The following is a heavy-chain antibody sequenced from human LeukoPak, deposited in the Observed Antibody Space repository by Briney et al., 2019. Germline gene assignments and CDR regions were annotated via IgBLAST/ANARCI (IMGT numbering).Heavy chain of an antibody. Sequence: PSETLSLICTVSGVSFSSYYWSWIRPPPPKGLEWIGYIYYSGSTTYNPSLKSRVTISVDTSKNQFSLKLSSVTAADTAVYYWARQTSAVAAIHYWGQGTLVTVSS. CDR3: ARQTSAVAAIHY. V-gene: IGHV4-59*08. CDR2: IYYSGST. D-gene: IGHD6-19*01. J-gene: IGHJ4*02. CDR1: GVSFSSYY.